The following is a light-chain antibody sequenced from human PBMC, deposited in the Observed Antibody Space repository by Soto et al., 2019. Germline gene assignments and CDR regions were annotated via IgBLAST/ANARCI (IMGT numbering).Light chain of an antibody. J-gene: IGLJ1*01. Sequence: QSVLTQPPSVSEAPGQRVTISCTGSSSNIGAGYEAHWYQQVPGTAPKLLIYENNNRPLGVPDRFSGSKSGTSASLAITGLQAEDEAEYYCQYYDSSLSGYVFGTGTKVTVL. CDR3: QYYDSSLSGYV. CDR1: SSNIGAGYE. CDR2: ENN. V-gene: IGLV1-40*01.